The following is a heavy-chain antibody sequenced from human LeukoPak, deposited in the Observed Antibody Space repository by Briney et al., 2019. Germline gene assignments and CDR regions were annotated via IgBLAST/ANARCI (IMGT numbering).Heavy chain of an antibody. CDR1: GFTFSDYY. CDR3: ARNRNYWRIGEKGVYFDY. Sequence: GGSLRLFCAPSGFTFSDYYMRWIRQAPGKGREGVSYISRRSSYTNYEDSEKVRFTISKYNDKISRYLQMHSLRAEDTGVYYCARNRNYWRIGEKGVYFDYWGQGTLVTVSS. V-gene: IGHV3-11*03. D-gene: IGHD3-3*01. J-gene: IGHJ4*02. CDR2: ISRRSSYT.